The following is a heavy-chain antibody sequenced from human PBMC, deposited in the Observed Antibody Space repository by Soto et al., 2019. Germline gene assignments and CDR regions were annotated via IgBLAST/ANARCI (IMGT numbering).Heavy chain of an antibody. CDR3: ARHLGYCRGSSCYSGEDYDMDV. Sequence: GESLKICCKGSGYSFTSYWIGWVRQMPGKGRGWMGIIYPGDSDTRYSPSFQGQVTISADKSISTAYLQWSSLKASDTAMYYCARHLGYCRGSSCYSGEDYDMDVWGQGTTDTVSS. CDR1: GYSFTSYW. J-gene: IGHJ6*02. D-gene: IGHD2-15*01. V-gene: IGHV5-51*01. CDR2: IYPGDSDT.